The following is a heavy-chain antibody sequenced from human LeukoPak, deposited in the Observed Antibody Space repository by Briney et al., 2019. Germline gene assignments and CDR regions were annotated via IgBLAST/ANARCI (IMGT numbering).Heavy chain of an antibody. Sequence: PGGSLRLSCAASGFSFGNYAMSWVRQAPGKGLEWVSAIRHSGDNTYYADSVKGRFTVSRDNSRHTVYLQMNSLRAEDTAIYFCAKFRREGLPVGFDIWGQGTMVTVSS. CDR2: IRHSGDNT. V-gene: IGHV3-23*01. CDR1: GFSFGNYA. J-gene: IGHJ3*02. CDR3: AKFRREGLPVGFDI. D-gene: IGHD1-14*01.